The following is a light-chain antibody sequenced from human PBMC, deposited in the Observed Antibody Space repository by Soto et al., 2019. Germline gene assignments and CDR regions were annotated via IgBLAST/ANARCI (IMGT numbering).Light chain of an antibody. CDR3: QKINSSQRP. CDR1: QGINDY. Sequence: DIQLTQSPSFLSASVGDRVTITCRASQGINDYLAWYQQKPGKTPKLLIYAASTLQSAVPSRFSGSVSVTEFSLSTSAQQPEEFANCNSQKINSSQRPSGRGTK. V-gene: IGKV1-9*01. J-gene: IGKJ4*01. CDR2: AAS.